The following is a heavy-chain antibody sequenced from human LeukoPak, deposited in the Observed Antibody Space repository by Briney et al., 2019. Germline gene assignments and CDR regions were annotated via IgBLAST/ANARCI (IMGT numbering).Heavy chain of an antibody. Sequence: PGGSLRLSCAASGFTFSSYAMSWVRQAPGKGLEWVSAISGSGGSTYYADSVKGRFTISRDNAKNSLYLQMNSLRAEDTAVYYCARGDRGYSYGYWGQGTLVTVSS. CDR3: ARGDRGYSYGY. CDR1: GFTFSSYA. V-gene: IGHV3-23*01. D-gene: IGHD5-18*01. CDR2: ISGSGGST. J-gene: IGHJ4*02.